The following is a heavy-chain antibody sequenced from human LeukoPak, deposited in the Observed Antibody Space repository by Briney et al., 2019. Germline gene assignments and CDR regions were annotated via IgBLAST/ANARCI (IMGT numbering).Heavy chain of an antibody. D-gene: IGHD3-10*01. V-gene: IGHV4-59*08. CDR1: GVSISSYY. J-gene: IGHJ4*02. CDR2: IYYSGST. CDR3: ASYGSGSYQKNFDY. Sequence: SETLSLTCTVSGVSISSYYWSWLGQPPGKGLEWIGYIYYSGSTNYNPSLKSRVTISVDTSKNQFSLKLSSVTAADTAVYYCASYGSGSYQKNFDYWGQGTLVTVSS.